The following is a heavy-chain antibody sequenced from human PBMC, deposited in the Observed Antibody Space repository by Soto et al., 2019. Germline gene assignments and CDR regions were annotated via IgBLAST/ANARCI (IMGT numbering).Heavy chain of an antibody. D-gene: IGHD3-3*01. V-gene: IGHV4-31*03. J-gene: IGHJ4*02. CDR3: ARHRGGNGYYIYFGS. CDR1: GGSINSGGYY. Sequence: QVQLQESGPGLVKPSQTLSLTCTVSGGSINSGGYYWSWIRQHPGKGLEWIGYMYYSRSTQYNPSLRSRVTMSVDTSKNQFSLKLSSVTAADTAVSYCARHRGGNGYYIYFGSWGQGTLVTVSS. CDR2: MYYSRST.